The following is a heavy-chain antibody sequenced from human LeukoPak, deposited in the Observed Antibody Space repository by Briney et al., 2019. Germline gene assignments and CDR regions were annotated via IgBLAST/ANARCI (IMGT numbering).Heavy chain of an antibody. J-gene: IGHJ6*02. CDR3: ARTGGYDPYYYYYYGMDV. CDR1: GYSFTSYW. D-gene: IGHD5-12*01. CDR2: IDPSDSYT. Sequence: GESLKISCKGSGYSFTSYWISWVRQMPGKGLEWMWRIDPSDSYTNYSPSFQGHVTISADKSISTAYLQWSSLKASDTAMYYCARTGGYDPYYYYYYGMDVWGQGTTVTVSS. V-gene: IGHV5-10-1*01.